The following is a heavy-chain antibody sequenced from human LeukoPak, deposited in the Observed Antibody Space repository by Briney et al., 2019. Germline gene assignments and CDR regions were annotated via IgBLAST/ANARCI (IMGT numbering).Heavy chain of an antibody. CDR3: AGEYCSGGTCRQGFDY. D-gene: IGHD2-15*01. CDR2: INPNSGDT. V-gene: IGHV1-2*02. J-gene: IGHJ4*02. CDR1: GYTFTGYY. Sequence: VASVKVSCKASGYTFTGYYMHWVRQAPGQGLEYMGWINPNSGDTNHAQNFQGRVTLTRDTSISTAYMELSSLRSDDSALYYCAGEYCSGGTCRQGFDYWGQGTLVTVSS.